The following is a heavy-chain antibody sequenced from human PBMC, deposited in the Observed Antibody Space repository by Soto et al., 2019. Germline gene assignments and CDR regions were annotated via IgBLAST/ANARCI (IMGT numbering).Heavy chain of an antibody. Sequence: ASVKVSCKVSGYTLTELSMHWVRQAPGKGLEWMGGFDPEDGETIYAQKFQGRVTMTEDTSTDTAYMELSSLRSEDTAVYYCATPPRSTVPWYFDLWGRGTLVTVSS. V-gene: IGHV1-24*01. D-gene: IGHD4-17*01. J-gene: IGHJ2*01. CDR3: ATPPRSTVPWYFDL. CDR1: GYTLTELS. CDR2: FDPEDGET.